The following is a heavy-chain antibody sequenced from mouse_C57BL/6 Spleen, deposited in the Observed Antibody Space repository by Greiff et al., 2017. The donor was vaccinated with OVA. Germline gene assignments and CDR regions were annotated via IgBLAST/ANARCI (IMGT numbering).Heavy chain of an antibody. Sequence: EVKLMESEGGLVQPGSSMKLSCTASGFTFSDYYMAWVRQVPEKGLEWVANINYDGSSTYYLDSLKSRFIISRDNAKNILYLQMSSLKSEDTATYYCARDGDYGNYGFDYWGQGTTLTVSS. CDR3: ARDGDYGNYGFDY. D-gene: IGHD2-1*01. J-gene: IGHJ2*01. CDR1: GFTFSDYY. CDR2: INYDGSST. V-gene: IGHV5-16*01.